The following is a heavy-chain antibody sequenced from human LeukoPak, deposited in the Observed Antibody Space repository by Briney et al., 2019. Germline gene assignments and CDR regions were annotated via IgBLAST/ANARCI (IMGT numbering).Heavy chain of an antibody. V-gene: IGHV5-51*01. J-gene: IGHJ4*02. D-gene: IGHD3-22*01. Sequence: GESLKISCKGSGYSFTKNWIGWVRQMPGKGLEWMGIIYPPDSDTRYGRSFQGQVTISVDESITTAYLQWSSLKASDTAMYYCARSSSYSPYYFDSWGQGTLVTASS. CDR2: IYPPDSDT. CDR1: GYSFTKNW. CDR3: ARSSSYSPYYFDS.